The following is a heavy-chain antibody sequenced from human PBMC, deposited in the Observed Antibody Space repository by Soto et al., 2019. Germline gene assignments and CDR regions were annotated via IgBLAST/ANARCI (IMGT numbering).Heavy chain of an antibody. V-gene: IGHV3-53*01. CDR3: ARPASYYYGMDV. CDR2: MYSGGST. D-gene: IGHD2-2*01. Sequence: GGSLRLSCAASGFTVSGNYMSWVRQAPGKGLEWLSVMYSGGSTYYADSVKGRFTTSRDNSKNTLYLQMNSLRAEDTAVYYCARPASYYYGMDVWGQGTTVTVSS. J-gene: IGHJ6*02. CDR1: GFTVSGNY.